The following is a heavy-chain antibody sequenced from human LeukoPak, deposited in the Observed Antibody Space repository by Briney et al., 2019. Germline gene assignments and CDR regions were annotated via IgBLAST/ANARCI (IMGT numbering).Heavy chain of an antibody. CDR2: FDPEDGET. J-gene: IGHJ5*02. Sequence: ASVKVSCKVSGYTLTELSMHWVRQAPGKGLEWMGGFDPEDGETIYAQKFQGRVTMTEDTSTDTAYMELSSLRSEDTAVYYCATANSALTMIVVEYWFDPWGQGTLVTVSS. CDR3: ATANSALTMIVVEYWFDP. CDR1: GYTLTELS. D-gene: IGHD3-22*01. V-gene: IGHV1-24*01.